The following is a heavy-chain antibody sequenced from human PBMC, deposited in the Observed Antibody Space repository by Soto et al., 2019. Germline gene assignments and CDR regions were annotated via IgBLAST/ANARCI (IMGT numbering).Heavy chain of an antibody. D-gene: IGHD1-1*01. V-gene: IGHV1-69*13. J-gene: IGHJ6*02. Sequence: SVKVSCKASGATFSSYAISWVRQAPGQGLEWMGGIIPIFGTANYAQKFQGRVTITADESTSTAYMELSSLRSEDTAVYYCARNNWNDVYYYYGMDVWGQGTTVTVSS. CDR1: GATFSSYA. CDR2: IIPIFGTA. CDR3: ARNNWNDVYYYYGMDV.